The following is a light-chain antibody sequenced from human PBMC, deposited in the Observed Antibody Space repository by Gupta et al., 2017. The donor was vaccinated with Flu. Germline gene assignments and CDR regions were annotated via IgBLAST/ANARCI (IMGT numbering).Light chain of an antibody. Sequence: GTVTPTCASSTGAVTSGYCPNWFQQKPEQEHRELIYSTNNNPARTPDRFSGSLLGGKAALXLXGVQPEXEDEYYCLLHYGGAWVFGGGTRLTVL. V-gene: IGLV7-43*01. CDR1: TGAVTSGYC. CDR2: STN. J-gene: IGLJ3*02. CDR3: LLHYGGAWV.